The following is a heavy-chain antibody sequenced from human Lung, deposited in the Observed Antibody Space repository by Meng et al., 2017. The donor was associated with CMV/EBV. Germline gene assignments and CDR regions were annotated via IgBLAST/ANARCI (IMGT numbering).Heavy chain of an antibody. CDR1: GFTVRNTY. CDR3: ARGLAADGIFDS. Sequence: GGSXRLXCAASGFTVRNTYMNWVRRAPGKGLEWVSTIYIGDTTYYTDSVKGRFTISRDTSKNTLYLQMNSLRVEDTAVYYCARGLAADGIFDSGGQGTGVTVSS. CDR2: IYIGDTT. J-gene: IGHJ4*02. D-gene: IGHD6-13*01. V-gene: IGHV3-53*01.